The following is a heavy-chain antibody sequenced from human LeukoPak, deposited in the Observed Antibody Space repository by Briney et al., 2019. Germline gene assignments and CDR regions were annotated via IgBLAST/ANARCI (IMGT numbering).Heavy chain of an antibody. D-gene: IGHD2-15*01. CDR1: GFTFSSYA. CDR3: ARAAQKVVVVAGNAFDT. J-gene: IGHJ3*02. Sequence: GGSLRLSCAASGFTFSSYAMHWVRRAPGKGLEWVAVISYDGSNKYYADSVKGRFTISRDNSKNTLYLQMNSLRAEDTAVYYCARAAQKVVVVAGNAFDTWGQGTMVTVSS. V-gene: IGHV3-30-3*01. CDR2: ISYDGSNK.